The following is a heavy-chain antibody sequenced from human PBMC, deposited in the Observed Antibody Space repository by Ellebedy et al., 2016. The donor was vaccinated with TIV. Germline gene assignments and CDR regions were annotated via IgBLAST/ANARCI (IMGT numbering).Heavy chain of an antibody. CDR1: GFTFSNYG. CDR2: ISSDESNT. J-gene: IGHJ4*02. Sequence: GGSLRLXXIASGFTFSNYGMNWVRRAPGKGLEWMALISSDESNTYYADSVKGRFTISRDNSHNTVYLQMNSLRIDDTAVYYCAKGGGSYPPPFDFWGQGTLVTVSS. CDR3: AKGGGSYPPPFDF. D-gene: IGHD5-18*01. V-gene: IGHV3-30*18.